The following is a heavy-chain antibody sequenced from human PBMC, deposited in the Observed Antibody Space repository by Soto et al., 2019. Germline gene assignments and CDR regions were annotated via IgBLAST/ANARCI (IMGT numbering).Heavy chain of an antibody. CDR3: TRGPEAPRLDS. CDR1: GFTVSSSY. V-gene: IGHV3-66*01. CDR2: IYSDDYT. Sequence: GGSLRLSWAASGFTVSSSYMSWVRQVPGKGLEWVSIIYSDDYTYYAASVKGRFTISRDNSRNTLYLQMNSLKTEDTAVYFCTRGPEAPRLDSWGQGTLVTVSS. J-gene: IGHJ4*02.